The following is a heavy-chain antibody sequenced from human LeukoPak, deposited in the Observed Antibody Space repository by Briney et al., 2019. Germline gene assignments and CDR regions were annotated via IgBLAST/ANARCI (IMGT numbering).Heavy chain of an antibody. Sequence: ASVKVSCKASGYTFTSYDINWVRQATGQGLEWMGWMNPNSGNTGYAQKFQGRVTITRNTSISTAYMELSSLRSEDTAVYYCARDDYYGSGNDYWGQGTLVTVSS. CDR1: GYTFTSYD. CDR3: ARDDYYGSGNDY. V-gene: IGHV1-8*03. J-gene: IGHJ4*02. D-gene: IGHD3-10*01. CDR2: MNPNSGNT.